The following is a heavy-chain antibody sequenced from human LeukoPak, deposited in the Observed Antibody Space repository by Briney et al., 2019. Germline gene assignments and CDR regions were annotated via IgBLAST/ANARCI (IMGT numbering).Heavy chain of an antibody. D-gene: IGHD3-10*01. J-gene: IGHJ4*02. V-gene: IGHV3-21*01. CDR1: GFTFSSYS. CDR2: ISSSSSYI. CDR3: ARGSLVHYYGSGSYRIRAGFDQ. Sequence: NAGGSLRLSCAASGFTFSSYSMNWVRQAPGKGLEWVSSISSSSSYIYYADSVKGRFTISRDNAKNSLYLQMNSLRAEDTAVYYCARGSLVHYYGSGSYRIRAGFDQWGQGTLVTVSS.